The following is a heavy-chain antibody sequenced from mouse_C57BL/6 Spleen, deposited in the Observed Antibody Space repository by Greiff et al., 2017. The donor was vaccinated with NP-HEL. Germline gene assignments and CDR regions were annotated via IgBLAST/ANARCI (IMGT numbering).Heavy chain of an antibody. Sequence: VQLQQSGAELVKPGASVKMSCKASGYTFPSYWITWVKQRPGQGLGWIGDFYPGSGGTNYNGKFKSKATLTVDKSSSTAYMQLSSLTSEDSAVYYCARKGTTVVEGVDYWGQGTTLTVSS. J-gene: IGHJ2*01. CDR2: FYPGSGGT. CDR3: ARKGTTVVEGVDY. V-gene: IGHV1-55*01. D-gene: IGHD1-1*01. CDR1: GYTFPSYW.